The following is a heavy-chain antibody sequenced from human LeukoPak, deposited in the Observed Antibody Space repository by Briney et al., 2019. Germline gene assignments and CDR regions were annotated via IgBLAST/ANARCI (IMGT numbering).Heavy chain of an antibody. Sequence: SQTLSLTCTVSGDSISSYYWSWIRQPPGKGLEWVGYIYYGGNTKYNPSLKGRVTISADTSKFSLKLTSVTAADTAVYYCARGRVYFYGSGSRYLDDAFDIWGQGTTVTVSS. D-gene: IGHD3-10*01. V-gene: IGHV4-59*01. CDR3: ARGRVYFYGSGSRYLDDAFDI. CDR1: GDSISSYY. J-gene: IGHJ3*02. CDR2: IYYGGNT.